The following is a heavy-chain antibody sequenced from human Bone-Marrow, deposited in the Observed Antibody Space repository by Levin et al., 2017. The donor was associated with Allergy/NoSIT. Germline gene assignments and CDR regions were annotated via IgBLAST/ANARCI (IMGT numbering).Heavy chain of an antibody. CDR2: ISGSGSTT. Sequence: GGSLRLSCEASGFSFSNYGMSWVRQAPGKGLEWVSSISGSGSTTYHADSVKGRFTISRDNSKNTLYLQMNGLRAEDTAVYYCAKSLRTTLAGFFDYWGQGALVTVSS. D-gene: IGHD1-1*01. CDR1: GFSFSNYG. V-gene: IGHV3-23*01. J-gene: IGHJ4*02. CDR3: AKSLRTTLAGFFDY.